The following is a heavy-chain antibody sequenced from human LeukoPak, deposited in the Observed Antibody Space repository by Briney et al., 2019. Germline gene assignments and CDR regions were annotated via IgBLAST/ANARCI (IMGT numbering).Heavy chain of an antibody. V-gene: IGHV3-30*04. D-gene: IGHD3-22*01. CDR2: ISYDGSNK. CDR1: GFTFSSYA. CDR3: AKDTGYDSSGSWDLAFVY. J-gene: IGHJ4*02. Sequence: GGSLRLSCAASGFTFSSYAMHWVRQAPGKGLEWVAVISYDGSNKYYADSVKGRFTISRDNAKNSLYLQMNSLRVEDTALYYCAKDTGYDSSGSWDLAFVYWGQGTLVTVSS.